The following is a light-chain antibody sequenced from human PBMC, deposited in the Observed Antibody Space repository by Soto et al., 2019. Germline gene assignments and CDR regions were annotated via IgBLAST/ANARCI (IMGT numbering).Light chain of an antibody. CDR2: DAY. V-gene: IGKV3-11*01. CDR1: QSFRGL. CDR3: QQRHMWPIT. J-gene: IGKJ5*01. Sequence: EVVLTQSPVTLSLSPGERATLSCRASQSFRGLLAWYQQMPGQAPRLLIYDAYNRATGIPPRFSGGGSGTSFTLTIRSLAPEDSAVNYCQQRHMWPITFGQGTRLEIK.